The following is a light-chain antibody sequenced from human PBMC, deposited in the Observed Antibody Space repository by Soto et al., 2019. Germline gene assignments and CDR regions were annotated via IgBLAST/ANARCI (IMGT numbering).Light chain of an antibody. J-gene: IGKJ2*01. CDR3: HQYDNAPQT. V-gene: IGKV3D-20*01. CDR2: DAS. CDR1: QRVTNNY. Sequence: EIVLTQSPATLSLSPGDRATLSCGASQRVTNNYLAWYQQNPGLAPRLLIYDASYRANGIPDRFSGSGSGTDFSLTISRLEPEDVAVYYCHQYDNAPQTYGQGTKVDIK.